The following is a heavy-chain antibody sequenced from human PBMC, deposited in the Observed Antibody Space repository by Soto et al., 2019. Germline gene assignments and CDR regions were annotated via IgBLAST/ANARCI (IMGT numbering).Heavy chain of an antibody. CDR1: GFTVSSNY. J-gene: IGHJ4*02. CDR3: ASRRNPYGAYDY. V-gene: IGHV3-66*01. Sequence: PGGSLRLSCAASGFTVSSNYMSWVRQAPGKGLEWVSIIYSDGRTYYADSVKGRFTISRDNSKNTLYLQMNSLRADDTAVYYCASRRNPYGAYDYWGQGTLVTVSS. D-gene: IGHD4-17*01. CDR2: IYSDGRT.